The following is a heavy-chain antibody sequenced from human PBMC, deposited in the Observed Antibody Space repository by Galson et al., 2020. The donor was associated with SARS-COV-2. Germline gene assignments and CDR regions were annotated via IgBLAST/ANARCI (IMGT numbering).Heavy chain of an antibody. CDR2: IHSSGFT. CDR3: AGGPVAGTGE. V-gene: IGHV4-61*02. D-gene: IGHD6-19*01. J-gene: IGHJ4*02. CDR1: GGSISGTDHY. Sequence: SETLSLTCAVSGGSISGTDHYWSWIRQPAGKGLEWIGRIHSSGFTYYNPSLKSRVAISVDTSKNQFSLKVTSVTAADTAVYFCAGGPVAGTGEWGQGALVTVSS.